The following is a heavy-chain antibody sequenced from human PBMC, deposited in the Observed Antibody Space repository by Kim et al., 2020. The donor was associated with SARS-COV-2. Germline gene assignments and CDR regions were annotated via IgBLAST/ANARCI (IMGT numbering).Heavy chain of an antibody. CDR1: GYTFTSYA. CDR3: ARGGRGLLWFGETDSAY. Sequence: ASVKVSCKASGYTFTSYAMHWVRQAPGQRLEWMGWINAGNGNTKYSQKFQGRVTITRDTSASTAYMELSSLRSEDTAVYYCARGGRGLLWFGETDSAYWGQGTLVTVSS. CDR2: INAGNGNT. D-gene: IGHD3-10*01. V-gene: IGHV1-3*01. J-gene: IGHJ4*02.